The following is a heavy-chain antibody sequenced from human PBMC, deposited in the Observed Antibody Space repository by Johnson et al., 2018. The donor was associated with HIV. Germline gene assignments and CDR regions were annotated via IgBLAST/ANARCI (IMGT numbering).Heavy chain of an antibody. Sequence: QMQLVESGGGVVQPGRSLRLSCAASGITFSDYAMPWVRQAPGKGLEWVAVISYDGSNKYYADSVKGRFTISRDNSKNTLYLQMNSLRAEDTAVYYCARAGAVGFDAFDIWGQGTMVTVSS. V-gene: IGHV3-30-3*01. J-gene: IGHJ3*02. CDR2: ISYDGSNK. D-gene: IGHD6-19*01. CDR3: ARAGAVGFDAFDI. CDR1: GITFSDYA.